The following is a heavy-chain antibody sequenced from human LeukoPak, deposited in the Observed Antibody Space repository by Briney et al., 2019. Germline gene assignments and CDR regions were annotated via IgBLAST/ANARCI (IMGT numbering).Heavy chain of an antibody. CDR2: IYYSGST. CDR1: GGSISSSSYY. Sequence: TSETLSLTCTVSGGSISSSSYYWGWIRQPPGKGLEWIGSIYYSGSTYYNPSLKSRVTISVDTSKNQFSLKLSSVTAADTAVYYCARGGSIAAPAWYFDLWGRGTLVTVSS. CDR3: ARGGSIAAPAWYFDL. J-gene: IGHJ2*01. D-gene: IGHD6-6*01. V-gene: IGHV4-39*01.